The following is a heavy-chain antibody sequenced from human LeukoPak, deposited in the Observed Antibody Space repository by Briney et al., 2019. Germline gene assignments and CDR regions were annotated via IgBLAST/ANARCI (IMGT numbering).Heavy chain of an antibody. CDR1: GYTLSDLA. V-gene: IGHV1-24*01. CDR2: LDPEEGET. J-gene: IGHJ4*01. CDR3: LTAAGAY. Sequence: ASVKVSCKVSGYTLSDLAMHWVRQAPGKGLEWMGGLDPEEGETIRAQKFEGRVTMTEDTSTDTAYMELSSLRSEDTAMYYCLTAAGAYWGQGTLVSVSS.